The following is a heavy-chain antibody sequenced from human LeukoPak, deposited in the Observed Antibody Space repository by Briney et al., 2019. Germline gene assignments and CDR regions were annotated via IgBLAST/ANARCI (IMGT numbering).Heavy chain of an antibody. CDR1: GGSISSYY. V-gene: IGHV4-59*12. D-gene: IGHD6-13*01. J-gene: IGHJ2*01. CDR3: ARDLFYSSSSYFDL. Sequence: SETLSLTCTVSGGSISSYYRSRIRQPPGKGLEWIGYIYYSGSTNYNPSLKSRVTISVDTSKNQFSLKLSSVTAADTAVYYCARDLFYSSSSYFDLWGRGTLVTVSS. CDR2: IYYSGST.